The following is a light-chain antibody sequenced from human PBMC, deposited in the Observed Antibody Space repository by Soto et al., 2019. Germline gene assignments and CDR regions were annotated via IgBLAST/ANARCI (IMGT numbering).Light chain of an antibody. CDR3: QQYENWPPFT. CDR1: QSVSSS. V-gene: IGKV3-15*01. CDR2: GAS. Sequence: EIVMTQSPATLSVSPGERATLSCRASQSVSSSLAWYQQKPGQAPRLLIHGASTRATGNPARFSGSGSGTEFTLSISSLQSEDFAVYYCQQYENWPPFTFGQGTKLEIK. J-gene: IGKJ2*01.